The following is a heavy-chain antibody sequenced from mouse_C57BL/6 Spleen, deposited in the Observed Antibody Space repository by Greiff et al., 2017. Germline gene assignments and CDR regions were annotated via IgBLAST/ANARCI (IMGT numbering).Heavy chain of an antibody. D-gene: IGHD1-1*01. Sequence: VQLKPSGAELVKPGASVEISCKASGYAFRSYWMDWVKQRPGNGLERIGQIYPGDGDTNYNGKFKGKATLTADKSSSTAYMQLSSLTSEDSAVYFGARQGATVVATDYLDYWGQGTTLKVSS. CDR3: ARQGATVVATDYLDY. CDR1: GYAFRSYW. CDR2: IYPGDGDT. J-gene: IGHJ2*01. V-gene: IGHV1-80*01.